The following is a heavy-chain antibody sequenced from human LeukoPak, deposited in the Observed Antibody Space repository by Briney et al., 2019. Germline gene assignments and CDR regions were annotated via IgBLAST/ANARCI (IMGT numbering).Heavy chain of an antibody. CDR2: IKSKTDGGTT. V-gene: IGHV3-15*01. Sequence: GGSLRLSCAASGFTFSNAWMSWVRQAPGKGLEWVGRIKSKTDGGTTDYAAPVKGRFTISRDDSKNTLYLQMNSLKTEDTDVYYCTTERQTIFGVVIIEYYYYGMDVWGQGTTVTVSS. CDR1: GFTFSNAW. CDR3: TTERQTIFGVVIIEYYYYGMDV. D-gene: IGHD3-3*01. J-gene: IGHJ6*02.